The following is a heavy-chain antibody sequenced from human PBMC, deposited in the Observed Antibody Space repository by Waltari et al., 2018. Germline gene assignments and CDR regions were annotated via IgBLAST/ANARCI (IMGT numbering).Heavy chain of an antibody. CDR3: AREWFGELPPYYYYGMDV. V-gene: IGHV1-18*01. D-gene: IGHD3-10*01. CDR2: ISAYNGNT. J-gene: IGHJ6*02. CDR1: GYTFTSYG. Sequence: QVQLVQSGAEVKKPGASVKVSCKASGYTFTSYGISWVRQAPGQGLEWMGWISAYNGNTNYAQKRQGRVTMTTDTSTSTAYMELRSLRSDDTAVYYCAREWFGELPPYYYYGMDVWGQGTTVTVSS.